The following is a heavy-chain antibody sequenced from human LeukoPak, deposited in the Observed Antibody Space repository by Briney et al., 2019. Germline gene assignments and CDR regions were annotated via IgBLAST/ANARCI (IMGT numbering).Heavy chain of an antibody. Sequence: PGGSLRLSCAASGFTFSSYGMHWVRQAPGKGLEWVAFIRYGGSNKYYADSLKGRFTISRDNSKNTLYLQMNSPRAEDTAVYYCAKTEGIAAAGTIDYWGQGTLVTVSS. J-gene: IGHJ4*02. V-gene: IGHV3-30*02. CDR2: IRYGGSNK. D-gene: IGHD6-13*01. CDR1: GFTFSSYG. CDR3: AKTEGIAAAGTIDY.